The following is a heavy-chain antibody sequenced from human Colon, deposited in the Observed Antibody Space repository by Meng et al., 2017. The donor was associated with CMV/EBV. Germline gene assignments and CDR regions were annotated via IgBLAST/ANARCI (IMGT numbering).Heavy chain of an antibody. V-gene: IGHV1-69*08. J-gene: IGHJ6*02. CDR2: VMPNLGTA. Sequence: SVKVSCKASGLTFSTYSISWVRQAPGQGLEWVGRVMPNLGTANFSEKFQGRVTLTADTSTSTGYMVLSSLTSDDTAVYYCGRGINMGISYYYGMDVWGQGTSVTVSS. CDR3: GRGINMGISYYYGMDV. CDR1: GLTFSTYS. D-gene: IGHD3-10*01.